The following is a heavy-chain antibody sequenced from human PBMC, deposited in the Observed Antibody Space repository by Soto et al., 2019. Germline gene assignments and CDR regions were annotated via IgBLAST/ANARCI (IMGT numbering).Heavy chain of an antibody. D-gene: IGHD4-17*01. V-gene: IGHV1-3*01. CDR3: ARGIKYGDYSRGFDP. Sequence: ASVKVSCKASGCTFTSYAMHWVRQAPGQRLEWMGWINAGNGNTKYSQKFQGRVTMTRDTSMSTAYMELSSLRSEDTAVYYCARGIKYGDYSRGFDPWGPGTLVTVSS. CDR1: GCTFTSYA. J-gene: IGHJ5*02. CDR2: INAGNGNT.